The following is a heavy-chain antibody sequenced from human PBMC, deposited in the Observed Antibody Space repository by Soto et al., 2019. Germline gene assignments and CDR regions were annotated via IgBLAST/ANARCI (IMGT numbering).Heavy chain of an antibody. V-gene: IGHV1-18*04. CDR2: ISAYNGNT. CDR1: GYTFTTYG. CDR3: ARERYYYGSGSYYISWFDP. D-gene: IGHD3-10*01. Sequence: ASVKVSCKTSGYTFTTYGVSWARQAPGRGLEWMGWISAYNGNTNYAQKLQGRVTMTTDTSTSTAYMELRGLRSDDTAVYYCARERYYYGSGSYYISWFDPWGQGTLVTVSS. J-gene: IGHJ5*02.